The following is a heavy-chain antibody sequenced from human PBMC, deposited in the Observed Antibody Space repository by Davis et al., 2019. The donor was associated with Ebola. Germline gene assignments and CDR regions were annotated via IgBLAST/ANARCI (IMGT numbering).Heavy chain of an antibody. D-gene: IGHD3-22*01. CDR3: ARDLRYDSSGYDYYFYMDV. J-gene: IGHJ6*03. CDR1: GDSISSGAYY. V-gene: IGHV4-31*03. Sequence: PSETLSLTCTVSGDSISSGAYYWSWLRQPPGKGLEWIGYIYYSGSTYYKPSLKSRVTISLDTSKNQFSLNLYSVTAADTAVYYCARDLRYDSSGYDYYFYMDVWGKGTTVTVSS. CDR2: IYYSGST.